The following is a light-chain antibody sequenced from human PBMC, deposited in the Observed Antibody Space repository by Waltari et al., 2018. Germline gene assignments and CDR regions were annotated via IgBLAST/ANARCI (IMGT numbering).Light chain of an antibody. CDR2: EDS. J-gene: IGLJ1*01. CDR3: QTWDSRNAV. Sequence: SYELTQPSSVSVSPGETVSIPCPGDKLVKTFVWWYQHGPGQSPVGVINEDSMWPPGIPWRFSGSNSGNTATLTISGTQAMDEADYYCQTWDSRNAVFGSATKVTVL. CDR1: KLVKTF. V-gene: IGLV3-1*01.